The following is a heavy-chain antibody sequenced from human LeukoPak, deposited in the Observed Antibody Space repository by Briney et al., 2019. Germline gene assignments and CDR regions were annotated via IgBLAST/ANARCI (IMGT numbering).Heavy chain of an antibody. D-gene: IGHD3-22*01. CDR2: IIPIFGTA. CDR3: ARNPPLDYYDSSGYLGYFDY. CDR1: GGTFSSYA. J-gene: IGHJ4*02. Sequence: GASVKVSCKASGGTFSSYAISWVRQAPGQGLEWMGGIIPIFGTANYAQKFQGRVTITADESTSTAYMELSSLRSEDTAVYYCARNPPLDYYDSSGYLGYFDYWGQETLVTVSS. V-gene: IGHV1-69*13.